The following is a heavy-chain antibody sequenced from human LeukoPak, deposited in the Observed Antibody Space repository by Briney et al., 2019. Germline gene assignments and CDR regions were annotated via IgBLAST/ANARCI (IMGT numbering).Heavy chain of an antibody. D-gene: IGHD3-22*01. Sequence: GGSLRLSCAASGFTFSSYWMSWVRQAPGKGLEWVANIKQDGSEKYYVDSVKGRFTISRDNAKNSLYLQMNSLRAEDTAVYYCAREGYYYDSSGYYSIDYWGQGTLVTVSS. V-gene: IGHV3-7*01. J-gene: IGHJ4*02. CDR2: IKQDGSEK. CDR1: GFTFSSYW. CDR3: AREGYYYDSSGYYSIDY.